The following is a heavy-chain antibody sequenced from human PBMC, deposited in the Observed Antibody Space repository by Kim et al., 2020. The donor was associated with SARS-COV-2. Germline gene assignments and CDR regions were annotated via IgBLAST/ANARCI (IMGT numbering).Heavy chain of an antibody. D-gene: IGHD3-3*01. Sequence: KGRFTISRDNSKNTLYLQMNSLRAEDTAVYYCARVDYDFWSGPEWYYFDYWGQGTLVTVSS. CDR3: ARVDYDFWSGPEWYYFDY. J-gene: IGHJ4*02. V-gene: IGHV3-66*01.